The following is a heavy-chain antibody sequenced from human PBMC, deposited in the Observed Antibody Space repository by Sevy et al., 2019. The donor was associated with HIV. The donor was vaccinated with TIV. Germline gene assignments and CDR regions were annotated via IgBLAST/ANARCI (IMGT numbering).Heavy chain of an antibody. V-gene: IGHV4-59*01. CDR2: IYYSGST. J-gene: IGHJ4*02. CDR1: GGSIISYY. CDR3: ARGSYSSSWYDFDY. D-gene: IGHD6-13*01. Sequence: SETLSLTCTVSGGSIISYYWSWIRQPPGKGLEWIGYIYYSGSTNYNPSLKSRVTISVDTSKNQFSLKLSSVTAADTAVYYCARGSYSSSWYDFDYWGQGTLVTVSS.